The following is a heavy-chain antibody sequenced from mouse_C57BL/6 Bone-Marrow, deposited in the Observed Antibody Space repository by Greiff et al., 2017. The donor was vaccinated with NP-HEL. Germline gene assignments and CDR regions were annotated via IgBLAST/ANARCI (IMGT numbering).Heavy chain of an antibody. Sequence: QVQLQQSGAELVRPGASVKLSCKASGYTFTDYYINWVKQRPGQGLEWIARIYPGSGNTYYNEKFKGKATLTAEKSSSTAYMQLSSLTSEDSAVYFCARRGPGLFDYWGQGTTLTVSS. CDR2: IYPGSGNT. CDR3: ARRGPGLFDY. D-gene: IGHD3-1*01. J-gene: IGHJ2*01. CDR1: GYTFTDYY. V-gene: IGHV1-76*01.